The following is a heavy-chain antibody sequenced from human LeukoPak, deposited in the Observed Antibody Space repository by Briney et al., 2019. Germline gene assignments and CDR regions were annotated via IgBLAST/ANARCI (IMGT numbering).Heavy chain of an antibody. CDR2: LGSAGDT. CDR3: ARARAAAGTSYYYGMDV. D-gene: IGHD6-13*01. CDR1: GFNFNNYD. Sequence: GGSLRLSCAASGFNFNNYDMHWVRQAPGKGLEWVSALGSAGDTYYPDSVRGRFTISRDNAKNSLYLQMNSLRAEDTAVYYCARARAAAGTSYYYGMDVWGQGTTVTVSS. J-gene: IGHJ6*02. V-gene: IGHV3-13*01.